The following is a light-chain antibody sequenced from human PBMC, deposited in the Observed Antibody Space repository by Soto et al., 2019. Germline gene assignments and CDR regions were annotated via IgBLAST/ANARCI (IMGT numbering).Light chain of an antibody. J-gene: IGLJ1*01. CDR3: SSYRDTITLYV. V-gene: IGLV2-14*03. CDR2: EVN. Sequence: QSVLTQPASVSGSPGQSITISCTGTSSDVGASDYISWYQQHPGKAPKLIIYEVNHRPSGVSNRFSGSKSGSTASLTISGLQAEDEADYYCSSYRDTITLYVFGTGTKVAVL. CDR1: SSDVGASDY.